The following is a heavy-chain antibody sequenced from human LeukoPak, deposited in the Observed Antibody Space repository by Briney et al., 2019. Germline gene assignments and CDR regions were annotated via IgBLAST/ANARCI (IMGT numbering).Heavy chain of an antibody. D-gene: IGHD2-2*01. J-gene: IGHJ5*02. CDR1: GGTFSSYA. CDR3: AREVTRYCSSTSCFNWFDP. CDR2: IIPIFGTA. V-gene: IGHV1-69*13. Sequence: SVKVSCKASGGTFSSYAISWVRQAPGQGLEWTGGIIPIFGTANYAQKFQGRVTITADESTSTAYMELSSLRSEDTAVYYCAREVTRYCSSTSCFNWFDPWGQGTLVTVSS.